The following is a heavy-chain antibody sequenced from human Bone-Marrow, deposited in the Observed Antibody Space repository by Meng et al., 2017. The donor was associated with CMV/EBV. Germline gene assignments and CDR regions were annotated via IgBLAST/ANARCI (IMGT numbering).Heavy chain of an antibody. CDR2: VYHIGSA. Sequence: SETLSLTCAVSGGSISSSNWWSWVRQPPGKGLEWIGEVYHIGSANYNPSLKSRVTISVDKSKNQFSLKLNSVTAADTAVYYCARASIYSGSYYEDYWGQGTLVTVSS. CDR3: ARASIYSGSYYEDY. V-gene: IGHV4-4*02. CDR1: GGSISSSNW. J-gene: IGHJ4*02. D-gene: IGHD1-26*01.